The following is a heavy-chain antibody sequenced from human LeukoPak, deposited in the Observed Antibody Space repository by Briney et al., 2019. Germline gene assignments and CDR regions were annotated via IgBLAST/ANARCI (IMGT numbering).Heavy chain of an antibody. CDR2: ISGRGGST. CDR1: GFTFSSYA. D-gene: IGHD3-22*01. J-gene: IGHJ3*02. Sequence: PGGSLRLSCAASGFTFSSYAMRGVRQAPGKGGEGVSAISGRGGSTYYADSGKGGFTISRDNSKNTLYLQMNSLRAEDTAVYYCAKSNGEDSSRPWAFDIWGQGTMVTVSS. V-gene: IGHV3-23*01. CDR3: AKSNGEDSSRPWAFDI.